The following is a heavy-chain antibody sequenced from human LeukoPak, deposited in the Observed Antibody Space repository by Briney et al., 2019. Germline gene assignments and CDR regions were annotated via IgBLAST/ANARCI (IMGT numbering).Heavy chain of an antibody. CDR3: ARGQYIVATARAGVSDY. J-gene: IGHJ4*02. CDR1: GGSFSGYY. Sequence: SETLSLTCAVYGGSFSGYYWSWIRQPPGKGLEWIGEINHSGSTNYNPSLKSRVTISVDTSKNQFPLKLSSVTAADTAVYYCARGQYIVATARAGVSDYWGQGTLVTVSS. D-gene: IGHD2-21*01. CDR2: INHSGST. V-gene: IGHV4-34*01.